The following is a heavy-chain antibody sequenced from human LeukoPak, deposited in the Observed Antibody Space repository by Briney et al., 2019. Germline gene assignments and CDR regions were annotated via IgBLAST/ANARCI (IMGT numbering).Heavy chain of an antibody. J-gene: IGHJ3*02. CDR3: ADATVTTNSDAFDI. CDR2: IYTSGST. V-gene: IGHV4-61*02. Sequence: PSETLSLTCTVSGGSISSGSYYWSWIRQPAGKGLEWIGRIYTSGSTNYNPSLKSRVTISVDTSKNQFSLKLSSVTAADTAVYYCADATVTTNSDAFDIWGQGTMVTVSS. D-gene: IGHD4-17*01. CDR1: GGSISSGSYY.